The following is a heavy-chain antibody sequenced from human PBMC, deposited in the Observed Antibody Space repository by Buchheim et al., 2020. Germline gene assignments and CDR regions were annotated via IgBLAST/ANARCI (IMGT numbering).Heavy chain of an antibody. CDR2: IKSKTDGGTT. J-gene: IGHJ6*02. V-gene: IGHV3-15*07. CDR3: TTPFYSSGWSYYYGMDV. CDR1: GFTFSNAW. Sequence: EVQLVESGGGLVKPGGSLRLSCAASGFTFSNAWMNWVRQAPGKGLEWVGRIKSKTDGGTTDYAAPVKGRFTISRDELKRQLYLQMNSLKTEDTAVYYCTTPFYSSGWSYYYGMDVWGQGTT. D-gene: IGHD6-19*01.